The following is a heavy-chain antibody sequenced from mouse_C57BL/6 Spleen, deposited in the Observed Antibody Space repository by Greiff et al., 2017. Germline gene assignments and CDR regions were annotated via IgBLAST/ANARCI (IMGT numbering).Heavy chain of an antibody. D-gene: IGHD3-2*02. CDR1: GYTFTSYW. CDR2: INPRNGGT. CDR3: ARAARDSSAPFAY. J-gene: IGHJ3*01. Sequence: QVQLQQPGTELVKPGASVKLSCKASGYTFTSYWMHWVKQRPGQGLEWIGNINPRNGGTNYNEKFKSKATLTVDKSSSTAYMQLSSLTSEDSAVYYCARAARDSSAPFAYWGQGTLVTVSA. V-gene: IGHV1-53*01.